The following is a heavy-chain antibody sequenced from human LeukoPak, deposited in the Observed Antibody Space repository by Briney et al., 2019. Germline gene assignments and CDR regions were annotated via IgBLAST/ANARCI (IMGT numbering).Heavy chain of an antibody. Sequence: ASETLSLTCTVSGGSISSYYWSWIRQPPGKGLEWIGYIYYSGSTNYNPSLKSRVTISVDTSKNQFSLKLSSVTAADTAVYYCAGQRDRWLPEYFQHWGQGTLVTVSS. J-gene: IGHJ1*01. D-gene: IGHD5-24*01. CDR2: IYYSGST. CDR1: GGSISSYY. CDR3: AGQRDRWLPEYFQH. V-gene: IGHV4-59*01.